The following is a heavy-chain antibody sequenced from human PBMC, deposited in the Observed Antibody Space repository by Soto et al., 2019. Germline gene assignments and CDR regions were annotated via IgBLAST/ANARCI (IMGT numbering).Heavy chain of an antibody. CDR1: GGSFSGYY. V-gene: IGHV4-59*01. D-gene: IGHD6-13*01. CDR2: IYYSGST. CDR3: ARDLQYSRLFYGMDV. Sequence: SETLSLTCAVYGGSFSGYYWTWIRQPPGKGLEWIGYIYYSGSTNYNPSLKSRVTISVDTSKNQFSLKLSSVTAADTAVYYCARDLQYSRLFYGMDVWGQGTTVTVSS. J-gene: IGHJ6*02.